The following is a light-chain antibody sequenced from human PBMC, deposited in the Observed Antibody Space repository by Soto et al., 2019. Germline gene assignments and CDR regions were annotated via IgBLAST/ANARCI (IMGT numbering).Light chain of an antibody. V-gene: IGKV3-15*01. CDR2: GAS. CDR3: QHYNTWPFT. Sequence: EVVMTQSLATLSVSPGERATLYCRASQTISSNLAWYQQKPGQPPRLLINGASTRATGVAARFSGSGSGTEFTLSISSLQSEDSAVYFCQHYNTWPFTFGPGTKVDI. J-gene: IGKJ3*01. CDR1: QTISSN.